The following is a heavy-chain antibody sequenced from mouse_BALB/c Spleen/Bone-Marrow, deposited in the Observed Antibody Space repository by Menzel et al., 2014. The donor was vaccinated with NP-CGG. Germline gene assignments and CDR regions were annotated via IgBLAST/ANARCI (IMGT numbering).Heavy chain of an antibody. Sequence: QVQLKESGPGLVAPSQSLSITCTVSGFSLTSYDIHWVRQPSGKGLEWLEAIWSDGSITYNTALKNRLSITKENSKKQVFLKMNNLQTDDAAVYYCARKKYGDYAMDYWGQGTSVTVSS. V-gene: IGHV2-6*02. CDR3: ARKKYGDYAMDY. CDR2: IWSDGSI. CDR1: GFSLTSYD. D-gene: IGHD2-13*01. J-gene: IGHJ4*01.